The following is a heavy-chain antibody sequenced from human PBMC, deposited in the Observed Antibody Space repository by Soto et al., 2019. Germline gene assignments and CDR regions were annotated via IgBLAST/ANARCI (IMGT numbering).Heavy chain of an antibody. D-gene: IGHD3-22*01. V-gene: IGHV1-69*01. J-gene: IGHJ4*02. CDR1: GGTFSSYA. Sequence: QVQVVQSGAEVKKPGSSVKVSCKASGGTFSSYAITWVRQAPGQGLEWMGGIIPIFGTANYAQKFQGRVTITAEESTSTAYMELSSLRSEDTAVYYCAADYYDTSGYYFAYWGQGTLVTVSS. CDR3: AADYYDTSGYYFAY. CDR2: IIPIFGTA.